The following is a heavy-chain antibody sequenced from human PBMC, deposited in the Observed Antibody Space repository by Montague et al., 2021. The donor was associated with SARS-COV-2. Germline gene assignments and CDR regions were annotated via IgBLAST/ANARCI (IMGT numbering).Heavy chain of an antibody. CDR3: ARGYSSGWYGYYYYGVDV. Sequence: SDTLSLTCAVSGGSISSSNWWSWVRQPPGKGLEWIGEIYHSGSTNYNPSLKSRVTISVDKSKNQFSLKLSSVTAADTAVYYCARGYSSGWYGYYYYGVDVWGQGTTVTVSS. V-gene: IGHV4-4*02. D-gene: IGHD6-19*01. CDR1: GGSISSSNW. CDR2: IYHSGST. J-gene: IGHJ6*02.